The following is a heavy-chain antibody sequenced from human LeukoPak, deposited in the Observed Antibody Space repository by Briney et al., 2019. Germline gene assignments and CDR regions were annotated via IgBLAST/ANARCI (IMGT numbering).Heavy chain of an antibody. D-gene: IGHD3-3*01. CDR2: ISSGSSFI. CDR1: GFTFSSYS. CDR3: ARDFTIFGVVITGAFDI. V-gene: IGHV3-21*01. J-gene: IGHJ3*02. Sequence: GGSLRLSCAASGFTFSSYSMNWVRQAPGKGLEWVSSISSGSSFIYYADSVKGRFTISRDNAKNSLYLQMNSLRAEDTAVYYCARDFTIFGVVITGAFDIWGQGTMVTVSS.